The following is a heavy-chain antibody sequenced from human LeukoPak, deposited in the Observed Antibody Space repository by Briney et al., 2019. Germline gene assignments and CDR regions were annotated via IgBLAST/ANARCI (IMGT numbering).Heavy chain of an antibody. Sequence: KSGGSLRLSCAASGFTFSDYYMSWIRQAPGKGLEWVSYISSSGSTIYYADSVKGRFTISRDNAKNSLYLQMNSLRAEDTAVYYCARVGQYRGRLTIFGGGGSGYYMDVWGKGTTVTVSS. D-gene: IGHD3-3*01. CDR2: ISSSGSTI. CDR3: ARVGQYRGRLTIFGGGGSGYYMDV. J-gene: IGHJ6*03. V-gene: IGHV3-11*04. CDR1: GFTFSDYY.